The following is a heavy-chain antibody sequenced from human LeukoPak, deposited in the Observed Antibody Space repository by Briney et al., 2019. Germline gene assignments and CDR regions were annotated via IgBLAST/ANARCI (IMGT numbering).Heavy chain of an antibody. J-gene: IGHJ1*01. V-gene: IGHV4-39*07. CDR2: IFYSGST. D-gene: IGHD6-13*01. CDR1: GGSISTSSYY. CDR3: ARRYSSSWGSYFQH. Sequence: PSETLSLTCTVSGGSISTSSYYWGWVRQPPGKGLEWIGNIFYSGSTYYSPSLKSRVTISLDTSRNQFSLKLNSVTAADTAVYYCARRYSSSWGSYFQHWGQGTLVTVSS.